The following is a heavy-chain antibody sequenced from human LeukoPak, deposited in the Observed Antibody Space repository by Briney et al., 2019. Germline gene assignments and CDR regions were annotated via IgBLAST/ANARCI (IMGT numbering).Heavy chain of an antibody. CDR3: ARGQATVTTYNWFDP. Sequence: PSETLSLTCTVSGGSISSYYWSWIRQPAGKGLEWIGRIYTSGSTKYNPSLKSRVTMSADTSKNQFSLKLSSVTAADTAVYYCARGQATVTTYNWFDPWGQGTLVTVSS. CDR2: IYTSGST. D-gene: IGHD4-11*01. CDR1: GGSISSYY. V-gene: IGHV4-4*07. J-gene: IGHJ5*02.